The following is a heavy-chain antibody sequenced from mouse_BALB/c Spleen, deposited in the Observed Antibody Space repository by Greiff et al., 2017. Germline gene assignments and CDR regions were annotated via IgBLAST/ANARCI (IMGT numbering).Heavy chain of an antibody. D-gene: IGHD2-14*01. J-gene: IGHJ4*01. CDR3: TPYYRYDDYYAMDY. CDR1: GFTFSNYW. Sequence: DVKLVESGGGLVQPGGSMKLSCVASGFTFSNYWMNWVRQSPEKGLEWVAEIRLKSNNYATHYAESVKGRFTISRDDSKSSVYLQMNNLRAEDTGIYYCTPYYRYDDYYAMDYWGQGTSVTVSS. V-gene: IGHV6-6*02. CDR2: IRLKSNNYAT.